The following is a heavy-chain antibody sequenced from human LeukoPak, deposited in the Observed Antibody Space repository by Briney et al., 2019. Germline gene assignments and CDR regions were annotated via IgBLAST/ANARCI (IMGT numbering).Heavy chain of an antibody. CDR1: GFTFSSYW. CDR3: ARDRAYSYGYTYFDL. V-gene: IGHV3-7*03. J-gene: IGHJ2*01. Sequence: GGSLRLSCAASGFTFSSYWMSWVRQAPGKGLEWVANIKQDGSEKYYVDSVKGRFTISRDNAKNSLYLQMNSLRTEDTALYFCARDRAYSYGYTYFDLWGRGTLVTVSS. D-gene: IGHD5-18*01. CDR2: IKQDGSEK.